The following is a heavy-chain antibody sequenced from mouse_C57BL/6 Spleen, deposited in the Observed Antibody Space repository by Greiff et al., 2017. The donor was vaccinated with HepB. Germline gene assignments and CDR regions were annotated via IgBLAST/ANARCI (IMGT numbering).Heavy chain of an antibody. D-gene: IGHD2-4*01. CDR2: IYPGDGDT. CDR3: ARGDDYDSWYFDV. J-gene: IGHJ1*03. Sequence: VQLQQSGAELVKPGASVKISCKASGYAFSSYWMNWVKQRPGKGLEWIGQIYPGDGDTNYNGKFKGKATLTADKSSSTAYMQLSSLTSEDSAVYFCARGDDYDSWYFDVWGTGTTVTVSS. CDR1: GYAFSSYW. V-gene: IGHV1-80*01.